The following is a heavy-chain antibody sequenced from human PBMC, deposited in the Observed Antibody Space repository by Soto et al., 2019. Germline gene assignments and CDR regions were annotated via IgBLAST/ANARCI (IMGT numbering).Heavy chain of an antibody. CDR3: ARRYCSSTNCYSFDY. CDR1: ECVYSSVS. CDR2: ISSTGTYT. Sequence: PGWSVRHSCASCECVYSSVSFNWVRQAPGKGLEWVSSISSTGTYTYYADSVKGRFTISRDNARDSLFLQMNSLRVEDTAAYYCARRYCSSTNCYSFDYWGQGTLVTVSS. J-gene: IGHJ4*02. D-gene: IGHD2-2*01. V-gene: IGHV3-21*01.